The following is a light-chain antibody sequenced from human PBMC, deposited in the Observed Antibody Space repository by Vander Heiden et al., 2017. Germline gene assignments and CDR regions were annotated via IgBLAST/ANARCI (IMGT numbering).Light chain of an antibody. V-gene: IGLV1-40*01. CDR1: SSDSGAGYD. CDR3: QSYDSRLTGHVV. Sequence: QAVLTRPPSASGAPGQRVTSSCTGSSSDSGAGYDVHWYQQLPGAAPKLLINGNTNRPSGVPDRFSGSKSGTSASLAITGLQAEDEADYYCQSYDSRLTGHVVFGGGTKLTVL. CDR2: GNT. J-gene: IGLJ2*01.